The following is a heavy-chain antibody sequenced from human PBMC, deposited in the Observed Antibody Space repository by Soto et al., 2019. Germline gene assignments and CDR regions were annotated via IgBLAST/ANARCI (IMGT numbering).Heavy chain of an antibody. V-gene: IGHV3-9*01. Sequence: GGSLRLSCAAPGFTFDDYAMHWVRQAPGKGLEWVSGISWNSGSIGYADSVKGRFTISRDNAKNSLYLQMNSLRAEDTALYYCAKAYYSGSSYDAFDIWGQGTMVTVSS. CDR2: ISWNSGSI. CDR1: GFTFDDYA. J-gene: IGHJ3*02. CDR3: AKAYYSGSSYDAFDI. D-gene: IGHD1-26*01.